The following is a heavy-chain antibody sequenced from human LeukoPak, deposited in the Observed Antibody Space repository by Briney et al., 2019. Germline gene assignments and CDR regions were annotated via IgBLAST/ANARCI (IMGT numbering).Heavy chain of an antibody. J-gene: IGHJ4*02. CDR2: ISYDGSNK. CDR1: GFTFSSYA. Sequence: GRSLRLSCAASGFTFSSYAMHWVRQAPGKGLEWVAVISYDGSNKYYADSVKGRFTISRDNSKNTLYLQMNSLRAEDTALYYCARRYCGGGTCYPIDFWGQGTLVTVSS. V-gene: IGHV3-30-3*01. CDR3: ARRYCGGGTCYPIDF. D-gene: IGHD2-15*01.